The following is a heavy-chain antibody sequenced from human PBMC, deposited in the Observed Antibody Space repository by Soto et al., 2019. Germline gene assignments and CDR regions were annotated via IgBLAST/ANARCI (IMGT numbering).Heavy chain of an antibody. D-gene: IGHD6-13*01. J-gene: IGHJ6*02. CDR1: GYTFTSYG. Sequence: QVQLVQSGAEVKKPGASVKVSCKASGYTFTSYGISWVRKAPGQGLEWMGWISAYNGNTNYAQKLQGRVTMTTDTSTSTAYMKLRSLRSDDTAVYYCARSRYSSCWYDYGMDVGGQGTTVTVSS. V-gene: IGHV1-18*01. CDR3: ARSRYSSCWYDYGMDV. CDR2: ISAYNGNT.